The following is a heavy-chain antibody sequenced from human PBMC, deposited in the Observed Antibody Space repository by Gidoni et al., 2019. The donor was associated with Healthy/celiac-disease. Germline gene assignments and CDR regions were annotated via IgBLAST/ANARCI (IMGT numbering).Heavy chain of an antibody. CDR1: GFTVSSYS. V-gene: IGHV3-21*01. D-gene: IGHD3-3*01. J-gene: IGHJ6*02. Sequence: EVQLVESGGGLVKPGGSLRLSGEASGFTVSSYSMNWVRQAPGKGLELVSSISCRSSYIYYADSVKGRFTISSDNAKNSLYLQMNSLRAEDTAVYYCASSYYDFWSGQGGDVWGQGTTVTVSS. CDR2: ISCRSSYI. CDR3: ASSYYDFWSGQGGDV.